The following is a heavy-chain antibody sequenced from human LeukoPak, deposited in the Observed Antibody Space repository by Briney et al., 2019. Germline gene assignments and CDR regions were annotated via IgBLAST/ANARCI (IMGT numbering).Heavy chain of an antibody. CDR3: ARYSYGSELIDY. J-gene: IGHJ4*02. CDR2: IYYSGST. D-gene: IGHD5-18*01. CDR1: GGSISSSSYY. V-gene: IGHV4-39*07. Sequence: PSETLSLTCTVSGGSISSSSYYWGWIRQPPGKGLEWIGSIYYSGSTYYNPSLKSRVTISLDTSKNQFSLKVSSVTAADTAVYYCARYSYGSELIDYWGQGTLVTVSS.